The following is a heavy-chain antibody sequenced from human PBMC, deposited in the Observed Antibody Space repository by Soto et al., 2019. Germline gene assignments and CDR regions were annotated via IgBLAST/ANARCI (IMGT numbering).Heavy chain of an antibody. J-gene: IGHJ6*02. Sequence: GASVKVSCKASGYTFTSYGISWVRQAPGQGLEWMGWISAYNGNTNYAQKLQGRVTMTTDTSTSTAYMELRSLRSDDTAVYYCARDLGHYYGSGSYYYYYYGMDVWGQGTTVTVSS. CDR2: ISAYNGNT. D-gene: IGHD3-10*01. CDR3: ARDLGHYYGSGSYYYYYYGMDV. V-gene: IGHV1-18*01. CDR1: GYTFTSYG.